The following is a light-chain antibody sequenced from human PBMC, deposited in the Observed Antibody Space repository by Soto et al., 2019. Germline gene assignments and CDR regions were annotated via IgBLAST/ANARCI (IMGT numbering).Light chain of an antibody. Sequence: SQMTQSPSTLAGGVGGIVSVACRASQSIGNWLAWYQQKPGKAPKLLIYKASSLESGVPSTFSGSGSGPEFTLTTTSLQPDAFATYYCQQYNATFGQGTRLEI. CDR3: QQYNAT. J-gene: IGKJ5*01. CDR1: QSIGNW. CDR2: KAS. V-gene: IGKV1-5*03.